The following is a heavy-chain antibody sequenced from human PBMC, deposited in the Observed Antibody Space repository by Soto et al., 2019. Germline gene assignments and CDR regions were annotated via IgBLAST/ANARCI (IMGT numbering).Heavy chain of an antibody. J-gene: IGHJ6*02. D-gene: IGHD2-15*01. CDR3: AAAGPGGVVAYYYYYGMDV. CDR2: ISPGSRYP. CDR1: GFTFGDSY. V-gene: IGHV3-11*06. Sequence: GGSLRLSCAGSGFTFGDSYMSWIRQAPGKGLEWLSYISPGSRYPAYADSVKGRFTISRDNAKNSLYLQMNSLRAEDTAVYYCAAAGPGGVVAYYYYYGMDVWGQGTTVTVSS.